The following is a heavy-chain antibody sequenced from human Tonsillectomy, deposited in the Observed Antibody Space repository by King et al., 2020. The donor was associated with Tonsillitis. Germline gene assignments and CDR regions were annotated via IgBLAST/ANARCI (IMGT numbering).Heavy chain of an antibody. V-gene: IGHV3-30*18. Sequence: VQLVESGGGVVQPGRSLRLSCAASGFTFSTYGINWVRQAPGKGLEWVAVISYDGTKEFYAHSVEGRFTVARDNSKNTLYLQMDSLRPDDTAVYYCAKEAIIGTTAYYYYCGMDVWGQGTTVTVSS. CDR2: ISYDGTKE. CDR1: GFTFSTYG. D-gene: IGHD1-7*01. J-gene: IGHJ6*02. CDR3: AKEAIIGTTAYYYYCGMDV.